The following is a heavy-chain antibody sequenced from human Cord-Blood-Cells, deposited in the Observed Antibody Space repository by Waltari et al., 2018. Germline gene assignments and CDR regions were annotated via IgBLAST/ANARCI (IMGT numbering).Heavy chain of an antibody. CDR1: GGSISSYY. J-gene: IGHJ4*02. V-gene: IGHV4-59*08. CDR2: IYYSGST. CDR3: ARQSSGSGDFDY. Sequence: QVQLQASGPGLVKPSETLSLTCTVSGGSISSYYWSWIRQPPGKGLEWIGYIYYSGSTNYNPSLKSRVTISVDTSKNQFSLKLSSVTAADTAVYYCARQSSGSGDFDYWGQGTLVTVSS. D-gene: IGHD7-27*01.